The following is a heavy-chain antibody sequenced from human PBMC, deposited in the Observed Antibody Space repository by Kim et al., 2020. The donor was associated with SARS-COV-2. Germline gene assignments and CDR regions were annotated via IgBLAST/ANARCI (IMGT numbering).Heavy chain of an antibody. D-gene: IGHD3-16*01. CDR2: IIPIFGTA. CDR1: GGTFSSYA. CDR3: ARDYGGGYGFDY. V-gene: IGHV1-69*13. Sequence: SVKVSCKASGGTFSSYAISWVRQAPGQGLEWMGGIIPIFGTANYAQKFQGRVTITADESTSTAYMELSSLRSEDTAVYYCARDYGGGYGFDYWGQGTLVTVSS. J-gene: IGHJ4*02.